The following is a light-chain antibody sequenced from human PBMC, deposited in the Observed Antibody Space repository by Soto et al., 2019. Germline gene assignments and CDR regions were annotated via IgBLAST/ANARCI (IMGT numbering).Light chain of an antibody. CDR3: QQYNGYWT. CDR1: QSISDS. V-gene: IGKV1-5*03. CDR2: QAS. J-gene: IGKJ1*01. Sequence: DIQMTQSPSTLSASVGDGVTITCRASQSISDSLAWYQQKPGKAPKLLIYQASSLKSGVPSRFSGSGSGTEFTLTISSLQPDDFATYYCQQYNGYWTFGQGTKVEIK.